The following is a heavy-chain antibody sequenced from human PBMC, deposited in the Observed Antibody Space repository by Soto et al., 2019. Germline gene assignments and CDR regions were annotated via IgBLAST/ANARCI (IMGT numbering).Heavy chain of an antibody. D-gene: IGHD4-17*01. CDR2: ISSSSTTI. V-gene: IGHV3-48*02. CDR3: ARDDXDYGGGKVYYYYYGMDV. CDR1: GFTFSSYS. J-gene: IGHJ6*02. Sequence: GGSLRLSCAAAGFTFSSYSMNWVRQAPGKGLEWISYISSSSTTIKYADSVKGRFTISRDNAKNSLYLQMNSLRDEDTAVYYCARDDXDYGGGKVYYYYYGMDVWGQGTTVTVSS.